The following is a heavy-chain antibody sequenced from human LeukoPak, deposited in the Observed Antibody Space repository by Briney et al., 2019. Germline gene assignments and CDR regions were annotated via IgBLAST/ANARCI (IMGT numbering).Heavy chain of an antibody. CDR3: ARVNDCFPARCYSRWFDP. V-gene: IGHV4-39*07. CDR2: VDYGGSP. D-gene: IGHD2-8*01. J-gene: IGHJ5*02. Sequence: SETLSLSCTVSGGSVSNNNVYWGWVRQPPGKGLEWIGSVDYGGSPIYNPSLTSRVTMSVDTSKNQFSLKMRSVTAADTAIYYCARVNDCFPARCYSRWFDPWGQGTLVTVSS. CDR1: GGSVSNNNVY.